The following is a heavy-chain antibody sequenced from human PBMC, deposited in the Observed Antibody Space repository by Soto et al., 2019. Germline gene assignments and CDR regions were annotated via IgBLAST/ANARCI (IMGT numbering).Heavy chain of an antibody. D-gene: IGHD2-8*01. CDR2: IYYSGST. CDR3: ARDIMVYATAAYYYYGMDV. V-gene: IGHV4-61*01. CDR1: GGSVSSGSYY. J-gene: IGHJ6*02. Sequence: SETLSLTCTVSGGSVSSGSYYWSWIRQPPGKGLEWIGYIYYSGSTNYNPSLKSRVTISVDTSKNQFSLKLSSVTAADTAVYYCARDIMVYATAAYYYYGMDVWGQGTTVTVSS.